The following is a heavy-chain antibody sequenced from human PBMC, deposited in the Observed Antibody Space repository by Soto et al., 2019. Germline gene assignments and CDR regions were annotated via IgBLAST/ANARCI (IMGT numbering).Heavy chain of an antibody. D-gene: IGHD1-26*01. Sequence: QVQLVESGGGVVQPGRSLRLSCAASGLIFSSYAMHWVRQAPAKGLEWVSVISYDGSKEYYADSVKGRFTISRDNSKNQLYLQMNSLRTEDTAVYYWGREVWAGRWFGPWGQGTLVTVSS. J-gene: IGHJ5*02. V-gene: IGHV3-30-3*01. CDR2: ISYDGSKE. CDR3: GREVWAGRWFGP. CDR1: GLIFSSYA.